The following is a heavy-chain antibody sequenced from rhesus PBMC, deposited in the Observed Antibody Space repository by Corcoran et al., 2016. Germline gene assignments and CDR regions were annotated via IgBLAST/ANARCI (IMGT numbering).Heavy chain of an antibody. CDR1: GYSISSNY. D-gene: IGHD4-29*01. V-gene: IGHV4-147*01. CDR2: FYGSSGHP. CDR3: AREYGSSYFFSLDV. Sequence: QVQLQESGPGLVKPSETLSLTCAVSGYSISSNYWSWIRQPPGTGLEWIGYFYGSSGHPYYNPSLESRVTISTDTSKNQFSLKLSSVPAADTAGYYCAREYGSSYFFSLDVWGRGVLVTVSS. J-gene: IGHJ5-2*02.